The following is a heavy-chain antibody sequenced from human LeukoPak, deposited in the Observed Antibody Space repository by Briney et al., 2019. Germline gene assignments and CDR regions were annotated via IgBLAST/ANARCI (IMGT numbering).Heavy chain of an antibody. D-gene: IGHD1-1*01. CDR2: ISSSGSSI. CDR3: ARDKNVATGPRVLFDY. Sequence: GGSLRLSCSASGFTFSSYEMNWVRQAPGKGLEWVSYISSSGSSIFYADSVQGRFTISRDNAKNSLYLQMNSLRAEDTAVYYCARDKNVATGPRVLFDYWGQGSLVTVSS. CDR1: GFTFSSYE. J-gene: IGHJ4*02. V-gene: IGHV3-48*03.